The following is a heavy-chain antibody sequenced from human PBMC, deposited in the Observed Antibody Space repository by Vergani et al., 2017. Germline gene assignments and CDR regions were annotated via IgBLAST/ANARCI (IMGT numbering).Heavy chain of an antibody. V-gene: IGHV4-39*01. Sequence: QLQLQESGPGLVKPSETLSLTCTVSGGSISSSSYYWGWIRQPPGKGLEWIGSIYYSGSTYYNPSLKSRVTISVDTSKNQFSLKLSSVTAADTAVYYCARARRTTVTRYLDYWGQGTLVTVSS. CDR3: ARARRTTVTRYLDY. J-gene: IGHJ4*02. D-gene: IGHD4-17*01. CDR1: GGSISSSSYY. CDR2: IYYSGST.